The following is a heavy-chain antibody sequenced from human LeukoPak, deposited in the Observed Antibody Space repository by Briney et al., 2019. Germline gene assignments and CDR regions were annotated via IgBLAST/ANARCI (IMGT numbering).Heavy chain of an antibody. Sequence: ASVKVSCKTSGYTFTSYDLNWVRQATGQGLEWMGWVNPNSGNTGYAQKFQGRVTMTMDPSISTAYMEMSSLRSEDTAVYYCARRSDDYDSSAYYHWGQGTLVTVSS. V-gene: IGHV1-8*01. J-gene: IGHJ4*02. CDR1: GYTFTSYD. CDR3: ARRSDDYDSSAYYH. CDR2: VNPNSGNT. D-gene: IGHD3-22*01.